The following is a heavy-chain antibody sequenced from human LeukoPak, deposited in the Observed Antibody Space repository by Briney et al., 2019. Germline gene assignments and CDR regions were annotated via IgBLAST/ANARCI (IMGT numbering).Heavy chain of an antibody. V-gene: IGHV4-59*08. CDR2: IYYSGST. J-gene: IGHJ4*02. CDR3: ARHPGYYDTSGYFIDY. CDR1: GGSIISYY. D-gene: IGHD3-22*01. Sequence: SETLSLTCTVSGGSIISYYWSWIRQPPGKGLEWIGYIYYSGSTNYNPSLKSRVTISVDTSKNQFSLKLSSVTAADTAVYYCARHPGYYDTSGYFIDYWGQGTLVTVSS.